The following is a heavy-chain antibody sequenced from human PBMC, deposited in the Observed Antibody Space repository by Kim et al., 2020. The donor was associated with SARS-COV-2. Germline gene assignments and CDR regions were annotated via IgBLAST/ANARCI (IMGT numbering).Heavy chain of an antibody. Sequence: GGSLRLSCAASGFTFSGYAMSWVRQAPGKGLEWVSAINGSGGSTYYAGSVKGRFTISRDNSKNPLYLQMNSLRADDTAVYYCAKGSGNHFGDLLDYWGQGTLVTVSS. CDR2: INGSGGST. CDR3: AKGSGNHFGDLLDY. D-gene: IGHD3-10*01. V-gene: IGHV3-23*01. J-gene: IGHJ4*02. CDR1: GFTFSGYA.